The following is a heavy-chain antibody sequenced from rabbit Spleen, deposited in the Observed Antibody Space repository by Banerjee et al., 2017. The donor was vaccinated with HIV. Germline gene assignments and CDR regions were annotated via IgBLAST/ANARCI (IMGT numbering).Heavy chain of an antibody. CDR2: INAVTGKA. J-gene: IGHJ4*01. V-gene: IGHV1S45*01. CDR3: ARAGEGGDGYLNL. D-gene: IGHD5-1*01. Sequence: QEQLEESGGDLVKPEGSLTLTCKASGFSFSNKAVMCWVRQAPGKGLQWIACINAVTGKAVYATWAKGRFTISKTSSTTVTLEMTSLTVADTATYFCARAGEGGDGYLNLWGPGTLVTVS. CDR1: GFSFSNKAV.